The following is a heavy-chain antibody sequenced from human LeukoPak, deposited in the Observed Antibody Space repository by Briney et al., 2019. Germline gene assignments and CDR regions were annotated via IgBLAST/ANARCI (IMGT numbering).Heavy chain of an antibody. J-gene: IGHJ6*02. D-gene: IGHD6-13*01. Sequence: GGSLRLSCAASGFTFSSYAMHCVRQAPGKGLEWVAVISYDGSNKYYADSVKGRFTISRDNSKNTLYLQMNSLRAEDTAVYYCARDYGQLVLYYYYGMDVWGQGTTVTVSS. V-gene: IGHV3-30-3*01. CDR2: ISYDGSNK. CDR1: GFTFSSYA. CDR3: ARDYGQLVLYYYYGMDV.